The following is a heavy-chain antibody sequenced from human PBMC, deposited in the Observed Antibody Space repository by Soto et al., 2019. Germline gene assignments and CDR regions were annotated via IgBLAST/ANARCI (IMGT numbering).Heavy chain of an antibody. J-gene: IGHJ6*02. CDR2: ISYDGSNK. D-gene: IGHD3-3*01. CDR3: AKGLFPYYDFWSGYSRDYGMDV. Sequence: GGSLRLSCAASGFTFSSYGMHWVRQAPGKGLEWVAVISYDGSNKYYADSVKGRFTISRDNSKNTLYLQMNSLRAEDTAVYYCAKGLFPYYDFWSGYSRDYGMDVWGQGTTVTVSS. V-gene: IGHV3-30*18. CDR1: GFTFSSYG.